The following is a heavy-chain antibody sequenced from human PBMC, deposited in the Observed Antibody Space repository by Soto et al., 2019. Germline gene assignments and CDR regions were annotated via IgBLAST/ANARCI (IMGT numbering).Heavy chain of an antibody. CDR1: GYSFTSYW. V-gene: IGHV5-51*01. J-gene: IGHJ6*02. CDR2: IYPGDSDA. D-gene: IGHD2-21*01. CDR3: ARQAIADF. Sequence: ESLKISCQGSGYSFTSYWITWVRQMPGKGLEWMGIIYPGDSDARYSPSFQGQVTISVDKSISTAYLQWSSLKASDTAIYYCARQAIADFWGQGTTVTVSS.